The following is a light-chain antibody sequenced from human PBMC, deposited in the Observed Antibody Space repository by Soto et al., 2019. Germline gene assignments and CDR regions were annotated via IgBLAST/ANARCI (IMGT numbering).Light chain of an antibody. Sequence: EIVMTQSPATLSVSPVERATLSCRASQSVSSNLAWYQQKPGQAPRFLIYGASTRATGIPARFSGSGSGTEFTLTISSLQSEDFAVYYCQQYNNWPQWTFGQGTKVDI. CDR2: GAS. CDR3: QQYNNWPQWT. V-gene: IGKV3-15*01. CDR1: QSVSSN. J-gene: IGKJ1*01.